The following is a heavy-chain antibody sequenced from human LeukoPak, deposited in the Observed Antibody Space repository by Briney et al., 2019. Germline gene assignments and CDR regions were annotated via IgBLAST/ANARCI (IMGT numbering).Heavy chain of an antibody. D-gene: IGHD3-10*01. CDR2: ISWDGGST. Sequence: PGGSLRLSCAASGFTLDDYTMHWVRQAPGKGLEWVSLISWDGGSTYYADSVKGRFTISRDNSKNSLYLQMNSLRTEDTALYYCAKDAGIRYYYYYMDVWGKGTTVTVSS. CDR3: AKDAGIRYYYYYMDV. CDR1: GFTLDDYT. J-gene: IGHJ6*03. V-gene: IGHV3-43*01.